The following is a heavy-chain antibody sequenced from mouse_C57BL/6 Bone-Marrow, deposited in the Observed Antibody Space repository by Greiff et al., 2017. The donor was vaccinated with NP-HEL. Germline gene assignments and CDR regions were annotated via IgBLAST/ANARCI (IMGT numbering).Heavy chain of an antibody. CDR2: IDPENGDT. CDR3: TTIYYDGSRFAY. CDR1: GFNIKDDY. V-gene: IGHV14-4*01. Sequence: VQLQQSGAELVRPGASVKLSCTASGFNIKDDYMHWVKQRPEQGLEWIGWIDPENGDTEYASKFQGKATITADTSSNTAYLQLSSLTSEDTAVYYFTTIYYDGSRFAYWGQGTLVTVSA. D-gene: IGHD1-1*01. J-gene: IGHJ3*01.